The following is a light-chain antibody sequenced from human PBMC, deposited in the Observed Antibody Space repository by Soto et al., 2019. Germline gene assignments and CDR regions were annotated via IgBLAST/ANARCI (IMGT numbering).Light chain of an antibody. V-gene: IGLV1-40*01. J-gene: IGLJ3*02. CDR3: AAWDDSLNGRV. Sequence: QSVLTQPPSVSGAPGQRVTISCTGSSSNIGAGFDVHWYHQIAGTAPKLLIYGNSNRPSGVPDRFSGSKSGTSASLAISGLQSEDEADYYCAAWDDSLNGRVFGGGTKLTVL. CDR1: SSNIGAGFD. CDR2: GNS.